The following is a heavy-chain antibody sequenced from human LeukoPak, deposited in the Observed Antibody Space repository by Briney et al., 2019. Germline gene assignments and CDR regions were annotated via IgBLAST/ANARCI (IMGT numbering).Heavy chain of an antibody. D-gene: IGHD5-18*01. J-gene: IGHJ6*02. CDR1: GGTFSSHT. V-gene: IGHV1-69*02. Sequence: GSSVKVSCKASGGTFSSHTISWVRQAPEQGLEWMGRIIPLFGIVNYAQKFQDRVTITADESTSTAYMEVSSLRSEDTAVYYCARIPSGDVDTAMVMYYHYGMDVWGQGTTVTVSS. CDR3: ARIPSGDVDTAMVMYYHYGMDV. CDR2: IIPLFGIV.